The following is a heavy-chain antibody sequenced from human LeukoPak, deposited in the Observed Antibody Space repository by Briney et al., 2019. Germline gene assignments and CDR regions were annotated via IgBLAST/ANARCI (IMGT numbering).Heavy chain of an antibody. CDR3: ARGGVYCSSTSCSFDP. D-gene: IGHD2-2*01. Sequence: GGSLRLSCAASGFTVSSYAMSWVRQARGKGREWVSVIYSGGSTYYADSVTGRFTISRDNSKNTLYLQMNSLRAEDTAVYYCARGGVYCSSTSCSFDPWGQGTLVTVSS. CDR1: GFTVSSYA. CDR2: IYSGGST. V-gene: IGHV3-53*01. J-gene: IGHJ5*02.